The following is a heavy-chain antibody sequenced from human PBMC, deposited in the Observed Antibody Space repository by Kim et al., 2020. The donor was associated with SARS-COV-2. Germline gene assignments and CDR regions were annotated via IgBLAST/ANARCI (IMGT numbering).Heavy chain of an antibody. D-gene: IGHD2-2*01. J-gene: IGHJ4*02. CDR3: ARAGCSSTSCYFDY. V-gene: IGHV3-21*01. Sequence: ADSVKGRFTISRDNAKNSLYLKMNSLRAEDTAVYYCARAGCSSTSCYFDYWGQGTLVTVSS.